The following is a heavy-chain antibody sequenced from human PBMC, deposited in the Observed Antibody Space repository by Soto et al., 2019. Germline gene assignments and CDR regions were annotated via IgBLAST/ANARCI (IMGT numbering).Heavy chain of an antibody. CDR2: IKQDGSEK. CDR3: ARDGVDDYGDYYFDF. J-gene: IGHJ4*02. CDR1: GFTFRSYW. D-gene: IGHD4-17*01. Sequence: GESLKISCAASGFTFRSYWMSWVRQAPGKGLEWVANIKQDGSEKYYVDSVKGRVTITRDNAKNSLYLQMNSLRAEDTAVYYCARDGVDDYGDYYFDFWGQGTLVTVSS. V-gene: IGHV3-7*03.